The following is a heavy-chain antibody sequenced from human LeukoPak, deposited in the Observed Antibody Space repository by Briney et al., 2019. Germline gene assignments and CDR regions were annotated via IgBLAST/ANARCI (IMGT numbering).Heavy chain of an antibody. V-gene: IGHV1-24*01. D-gene: IGHD3-10*01. CDR3: ATFAMVRGTYYFDY. Sequence: ASVKVSCKVSGYTLTELSMHWVRQAPGKGLEWMGGFDPEDGETIYAQKFQGRVTMTEDTSTDTAYMELSSLRSEDTAVYYCATFAMVRGTYYFDYWAREPWSPSPQ. CDR1: GYTLTELS. CDR2: FDPEDGET. J-gene: IGHJ4*02.